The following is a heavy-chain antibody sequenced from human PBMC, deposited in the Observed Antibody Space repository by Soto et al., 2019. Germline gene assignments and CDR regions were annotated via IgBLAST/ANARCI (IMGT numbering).Heavy chain of an antibody. CDR3: ARDNYGDYRGLENYYYGMDV. CDR2: IYYSGST. Sequence: PSETLSLTCTVSGGSVSSGSYYWSWIRQPPGKGLEWIGYIYYSGSTNYNPSLKSRVTISVDTSKNQFSLKLSSVTAADTAVYYCARDNYGDYRGLENYYYGMDVWGQGTTVTVSS. V-gene: IGHV4-61*01. J-gene: IGHJ6*02. CDR1: GGSVSSGSYY. D-gene: IGHD4-17*01.